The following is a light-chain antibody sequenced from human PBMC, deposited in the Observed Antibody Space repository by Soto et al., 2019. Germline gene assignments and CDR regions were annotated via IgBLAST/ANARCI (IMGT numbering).Light chain of an antibody. V-gene: IGKV3-15*01. Sequence: EIVMTQSPATLSVSPGERATLSCRASQSVSSNLAWYQQKPGQAPRLLIYGASTRATGIPARFSGSGSGTEFTLTISSLQSEDFAVYYCQQYDNWPPVTFGQGTTVEIK. CDR2: GAS. CDR3: QQYDNWPPVT. J-gene: IGKJ1*01. CDR1: QSVSSN.